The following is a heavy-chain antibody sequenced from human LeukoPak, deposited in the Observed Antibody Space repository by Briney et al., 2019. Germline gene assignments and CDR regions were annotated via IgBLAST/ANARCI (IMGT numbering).Heavy chain of an antibody. Sequence: PGGSLRLSCAASGFTFSSYGMHWVRQAPGKGLEWVAVISYDGSNKYYADSVKGRFTISRDNSKNTLYLQMNSLRAEDTAVYYCAKDGSAAVGMDVWGQGTTVPVSS. CDR3: AKDGSAAVGMDV. J-gene: IGHJ6*02. D-gene: IGHD6-13*01. CDR1: GFTFSSYG. CDR2: ISYDGSNK. V-gene: IGHV3-30*18.